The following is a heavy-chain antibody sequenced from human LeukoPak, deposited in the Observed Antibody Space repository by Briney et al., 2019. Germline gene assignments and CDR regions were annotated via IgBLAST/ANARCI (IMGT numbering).Heavy chain of an antibody. CDR3: AKPSGILLITNPQS. CDR1: GFTFSTYA. J-gene: IGHJ5*02. D-gene: IGHD3-16*01. V-gene: IGHV3-23*01. CDR2: ISGSGDDT. Sequence: TGGSLRLSCAASGFTFSTYAMSWVRQAPGKGLEWVSGISGSGDDTYYADSVKGRFTISRDNSKNTLYLQMNSLRAEDTAVYYCAKPSGILLITNPQSWGQGTLVTVSS.